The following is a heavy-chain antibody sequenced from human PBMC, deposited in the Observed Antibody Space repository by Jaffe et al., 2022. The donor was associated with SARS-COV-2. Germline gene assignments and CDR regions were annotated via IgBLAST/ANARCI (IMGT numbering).Heavy chain of an antibody. D-gene: IGHD4-17*01. CDR2: ISASGLST. Sequence: EVQLLESGGGLVQPGGSLRLSCAASEFTFSSHSISWVRQAPGKGLEWVSSISASGLSTFYTDSVKGRFTISRDNSKNTVYLQMNSLTAEDAAVYYCAKGTNLITVTPPARWFDPWGQGTQVTVSS. J-gene: IGHJ5*02. V-gene: IGHV3-23*01. CDR1: EFTFSSHS. CDR3: AKGTNLITVTPPARWFDP.